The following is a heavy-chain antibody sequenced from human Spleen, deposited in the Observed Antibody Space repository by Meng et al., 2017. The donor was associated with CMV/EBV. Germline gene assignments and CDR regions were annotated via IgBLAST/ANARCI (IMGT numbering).Heavy chain of an antibody. V-gene: IGHV3-30*02. J-gene: IGHJ4*02. CDR3: AKDSSIAARRMQYYFDY. Sequence: GESLKISCAASGFTFSTYGMHWVRQAPGKGLEWVAFIRFDGSNTYYADSVKGRFTISRDNSKNTLYLQMNSLRAEDTAVYYCAKDSSIAARRMQYYFDYWGQGTLVTVSS. D-gene: IGHD6-6*01. CDR2: IRFDGSNT. CDR1: GFTFSTYG.